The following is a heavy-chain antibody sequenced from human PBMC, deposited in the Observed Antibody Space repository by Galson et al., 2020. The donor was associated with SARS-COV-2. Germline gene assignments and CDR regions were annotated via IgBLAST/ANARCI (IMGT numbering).Heavy chain of an antibody. D-gene: IGHD2-2*03. CDR3: ARGYCGSRVYRDV. J-gene: IGHJ6*03. CDR1: GFSLSTSEMC. CDR2: IDWGDDK. Sequence: SGPTLVKPTQTLTLTCSFSGFSLSTSEMCVSWIRQPPGKALEWLVRIDWGDDKFYSTSLKTRLTISKDTSKNQVVLTMTNMDPVDTATYYCARGYCGSRVYRDVWGKGTTVIVSS. V-gene: IGHV2-70*17.